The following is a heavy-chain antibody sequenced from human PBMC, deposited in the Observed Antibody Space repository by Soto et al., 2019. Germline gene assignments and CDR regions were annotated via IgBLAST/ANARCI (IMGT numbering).Heavy chain of an antibody. CDR3: ARVERGTVTTVVDAFDI. Sequence: QVQLQQWGAGLLKPSETLSLTCAVYGGFVSXGTYXWSXIRQPPGKGLEWIGEMSHSGGTHFNPSLKSRVTISVDTSKNQFSLKMSSVTAADTALYYCARVERGTVTTVVDAFDIWGPGTMVTVSS. J-gene: IGHJ3*02. D-gene: IGHD1-1*01. CDR1: GGFVSXGTYX. CDR2: MSHSGGT. V-gene: IGHV4-34*01.